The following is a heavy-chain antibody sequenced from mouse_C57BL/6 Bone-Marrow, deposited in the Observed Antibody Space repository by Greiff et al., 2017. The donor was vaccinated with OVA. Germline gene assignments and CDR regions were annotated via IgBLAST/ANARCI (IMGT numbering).Heavy chain of an antibody. CDR1: GYAFSSSW. CDR2: INPGDGDT. V-gene: IGHV1-82*01. CDR3: ARLYYGSSSHV. D-gene: IGHD1-1*01. Sequence: QVQLQQSGPELVKPGASVKISCKASGYAFSSSWMNWVKQRPGKGLEWIGRINPGDGDTNYNGKFKGKATLTADKSSSTAYMQLSSLTSEDSAVYFCARLYYGSSSHVWGTGTTVTVSS. J-gene: IGHJ1*03.